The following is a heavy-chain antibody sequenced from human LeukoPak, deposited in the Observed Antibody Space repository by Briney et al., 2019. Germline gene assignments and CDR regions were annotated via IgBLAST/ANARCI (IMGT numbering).Heavy chain of an antibody. CDR2: ISAYNGNT. Sequence: GASVKVSCKASGYTFTSSGISWVRQAPGQGLEWMGWISAYNGNTNYAQKLQGRVTMTTDTSTSTAYMELRSLRSDDTAVYYCAATRFSGSYFGPDAFDIWGQGTMVTVSS. CDR3: AATRFSGSYFGPDAFDI. J-gene: IGHJ3*02. CDR1: GYTFTSSG. D-gene: IGHD1-26*01. V-gene: IGHV1-18*01.